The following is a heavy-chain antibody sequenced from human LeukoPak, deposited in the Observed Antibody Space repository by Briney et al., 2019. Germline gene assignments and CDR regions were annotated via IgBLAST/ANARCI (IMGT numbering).Heavy chain of an antibody. Sequence: ASVKVSCKASGYTFTGYYMHWVRQAPGQGLEGMGWINPNSDGTNYAQKFQGRVTMTRDTSISTAYMELSRLRSDDTAVYYCARESLEYSSSSDAFAIWGQGTMATVPS. CDR1: GYTFTGYY. J-gene: IGHJ3*02. D-gene: IGHD6-6*01. CDR2: INPNSDGT. CDR3: ARESLEYSSSSDAFAI. V-gene: IGHV1-2*02.